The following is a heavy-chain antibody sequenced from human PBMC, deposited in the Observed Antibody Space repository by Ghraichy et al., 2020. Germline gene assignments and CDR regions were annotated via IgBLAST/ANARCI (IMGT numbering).Heavy chain of an antibody. CDR3: ARDGDGIVGATADY. Sequence: SETLSLTCTVSGGSISSSSYYWGWIRQPPGKGLEWIGSIYYSGSTYYNPSLKSRVTISVDTSKNQFSLKLSSVTAADTAVYYCARDGDGIVGATADYWGQGTLVTVSS. D-gene: IGHD1-26*01. V-gene: IGHV4-39*07. CDR1: GGSISSSSYY. CDR2: IYYSGST. J-gene: IGHJ4*02.